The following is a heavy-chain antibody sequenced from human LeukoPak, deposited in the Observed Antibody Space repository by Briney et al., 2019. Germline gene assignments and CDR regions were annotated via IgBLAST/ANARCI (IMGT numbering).Heavy chain of an antibody. CDR1: GFTFSGYW. CDR3: ARDVETGALDY. D-gene: IGHD7-27*01. CDR2: IKQDGGEK. Sequence: GGSLRLSCAASGFTFSGYWMTWVRQAPGKGLEWVAYIKQDGGEKYYVDSVKGRFTISRDNAKNSVYLQMNTLRAEDTAVYYCARDVETGALDYWGQGTLVTVSS. V-gene: IGHV3-7*01. J-gene: IGHJ4*02.